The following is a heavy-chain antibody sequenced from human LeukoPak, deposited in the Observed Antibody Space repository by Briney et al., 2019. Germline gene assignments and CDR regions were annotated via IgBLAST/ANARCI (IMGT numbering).Heavy chain of an antibody. CDR2: INPNSGGT. V-gene: IGHV1-2*04. D-gene: IGHD5-12*01. J-gene: IGHJ3*02. CDR3: ARGTIVATRFRLNDAFDI. CDR1: GYTFTGYY. Sequence: GASVKVSCKASGYTFTGYYMHWVRQAPGQGLEWMGWINPNSGGTNYAQKFQVWVTMTRDTSISTAYMELSRLRSDDTAVCYCARGTIVATRFRLNDAFDIWGQGTMVIVSS.